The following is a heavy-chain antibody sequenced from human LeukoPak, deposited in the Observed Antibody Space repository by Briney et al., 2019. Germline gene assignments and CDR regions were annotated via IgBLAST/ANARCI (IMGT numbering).Heavy chain of an antibody. Sequence: ASVKVSCKASGYTFTSYDINWVRQATGQGREWMGWMNPNSGNTGYAQKFEGRVTITRNTSISTAYMELSSLRSEDTAVCYCARGKRRYCSSTSCHYYFDYWGQGTLVTVSS. CDR2: MNPNSGNT. J-gene: IGHJ4*02. CDR1: GYTFTSYD. D-gene: IGHD2-2*01. V-gene: IGHV1-8*03. CDR3: ARGKRRYCSSTSCHYYFDY.